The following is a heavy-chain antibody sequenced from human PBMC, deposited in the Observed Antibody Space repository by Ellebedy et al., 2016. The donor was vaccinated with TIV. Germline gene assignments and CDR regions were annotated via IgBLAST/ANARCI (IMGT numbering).Heavy chain of an antibody. Sequence: GESLKISCAASGFAFSDSYMTWIRQAPGKGLEWVSYISSSGNTIYYGESVRGRFTISRDNPKNILYLQMDSLRAEDTAVYYCGRGMHVWGQGTTVTVSS. J-gene: IGHJ6*02. CDR2: ISSSGNTI. V-gene: IGHV3-11*01. CDR3: GRGMHV. CDR1: GFAFSDSY.